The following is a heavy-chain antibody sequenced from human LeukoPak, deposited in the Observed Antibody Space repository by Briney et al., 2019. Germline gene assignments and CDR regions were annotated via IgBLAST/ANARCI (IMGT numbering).Heavy chain of an antibody. V-gene: IGHV3-30*03. Sequence: PGRSLRLSCAASGFTLSNFGMHSVRQAPGKGLEWVTRISYDGSSEYYADSVKGRFTISRDNSKNTLYLQTSSLRAEDTAVYYCARASTTVPNLLDHWGRGTLVTVSS. CDR3: ARASTTVPNLLDH. D-gene: IGHD4-17*01. CDR2: ISYDGSSE. J-gene: IGHJ4*02. CDR1: GFTLSNFG.